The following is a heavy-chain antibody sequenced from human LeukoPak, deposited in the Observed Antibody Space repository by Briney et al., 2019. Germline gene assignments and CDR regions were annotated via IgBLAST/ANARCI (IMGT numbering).Heavy chain of an antibody. J-gene: IGHJ6*02. V-gene: IGHV4-59*01. Sequence: SETLSLTCTVSGGSISSYYWGWIRQPPGKGLEWIGYIYYSGSTNYNPSLKSRVTISVDTSKNQFSLKLSSVTAADTAVYYCASVSVTPHYYYGMDVWGQGTTVTVSS. CDR2: IYYSGST. CDR1: GGSISSYY. CDR3: ASVSVTPHYYYGMDV. D-gene: IGHD5-18*01.